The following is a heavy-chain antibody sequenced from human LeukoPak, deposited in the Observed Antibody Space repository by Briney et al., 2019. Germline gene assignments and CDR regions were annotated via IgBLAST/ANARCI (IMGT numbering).Heavy chain of an antibody. CDR3: ARYSGLGYCSSTSCYGFDY. V-gene: IGHV4-34*01. J-gene: IGHJ4*02. Sequence: SETLSLTCAVYGGSFSGYYWSWIRQPPGKGLEWIGEINHSGSTDYNPSLKSRVTISVDTFKNQFSLKLSSATAADTAVYYCARYSGLGYCSSTSCYGFDYWGQGTLVTVSS. CDR1: GGSFSGYY. D-gene: IGHD2-2*01. CDR2: INHSGST.